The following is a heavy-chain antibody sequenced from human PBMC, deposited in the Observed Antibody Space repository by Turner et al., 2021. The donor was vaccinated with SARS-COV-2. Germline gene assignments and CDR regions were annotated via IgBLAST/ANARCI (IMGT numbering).Heavy chain of an antibody. V-gene: IGHV3-53*02. Sequence: EVQLVETGGGLIQPGGSLRLSCAASGFTVSSNYMSWVRQAPGKGLEWVSVISSGGNTYYADSVKGRFTISRDNSKNTLYLQMNSLRAEDTAVYYCARGGEFQLLQYYGMDVWGQGTTVTVSS. CDR1: GFTVSSNY. CDR3: ARGGEFQLLQYYGMDV. D-gene: IGHD2-2*01. CDR2: ISSGGNT. J-gene: IGHJ6*02.